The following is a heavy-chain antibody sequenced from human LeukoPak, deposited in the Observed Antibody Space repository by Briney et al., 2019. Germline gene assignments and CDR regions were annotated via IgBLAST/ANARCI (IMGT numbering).Heavy chain of an antibody. CDR2: IKQDGSEK. Sequence: GGSLRLSCAGSGFILSNYWMTWVRQAPGKGLEWVANIKQDGSEKNYVDSVKGRFTISRDNAKNSLYLQMNSLRAEDTAVYYCAGPPQAGPFDYWGQGTLVTVSS. D-gene: IGHD6-19*01. CDR3: AGPPQAGPFDY. J-gene: IGHJ4*02. CDR1: GFILSNYW. V-gene: IGHV3-7*01.